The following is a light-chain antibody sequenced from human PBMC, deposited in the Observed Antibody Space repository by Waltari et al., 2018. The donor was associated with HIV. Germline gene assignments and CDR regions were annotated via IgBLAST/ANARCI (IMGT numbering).Light chain of an antibody. Sequence: QSALTQPRSMSGSPGQSVTISCTGTSSDVGGYNYVSWYQQHPGKAPKLMIFDVNKRPSGVPDRFSGSKSGNTASLTISGLQAEDEADYYCCSYADNYTWVFGGGTKLT. V-gene: IGLV2-11*01. J-gene: IGLJ3*02. CDR1: SSDVGGYNY. CDR2: DVN. CDR3: CSYADNYTWV.